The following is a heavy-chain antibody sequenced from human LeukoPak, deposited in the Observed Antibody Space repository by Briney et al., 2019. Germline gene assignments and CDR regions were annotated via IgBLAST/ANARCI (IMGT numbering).Heavy chain of an antibody. CDR2: INSDGSST. CDR3: GRDPAYSENLDY. V-gene: IGHV3-74*01. CDR1: GFTFSSYW. Sequence: GGSLRLSCAASGFTFSSYWMHWVCQAPGKGLVWVSRINSDGSSTTYADSVKGRFTISRDNAKNTLYLQMNSLRAEDTAVYYCGRDPAYSENLDYWGQGTLVTVSS. D-gene: IGHD1-26*01. J-gene: IGHJ4*02.